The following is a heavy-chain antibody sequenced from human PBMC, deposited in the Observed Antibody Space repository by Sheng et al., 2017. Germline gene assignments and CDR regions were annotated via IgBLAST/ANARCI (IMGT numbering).Heavy chain of an antibody. J-gene: IGHJ4*02. Sequence: QVQLVESGGGVVQPGRSLRLSCAASGFTFSSYAMHWVRQAPGKGLEWVAVISYDGSNKYYADSVKGRFTISRDNSKNTLYLQMNSLRAEDTAVYYCARETLGYSSGWKGGEFDYWGQGTLVTVSS. CDR3: ARETLGYSSGWKGGEFDY. D-gene: IGHD6-19*01. V-gene: IGHV3-30-3*01. CDR1: GFTFSSYA. CDR2: ISYDGSNK.